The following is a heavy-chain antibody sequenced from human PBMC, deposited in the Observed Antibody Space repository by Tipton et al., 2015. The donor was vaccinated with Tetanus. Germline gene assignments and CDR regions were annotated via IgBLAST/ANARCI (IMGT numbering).Heavy chain of an antibody. V-gene: IGHV4-30-4*01. D-gene: IGHD3-16*02. CDR3: ARESSYYMDV. CDR2: IHYSGYT. J-gene: IGHJ6*03. Sequence: TLSLTCAVSGGSISSGDFYWSWIRQSPGEGLEWIGYIHYSGYTYYNPSLKSRATISVDTSKNQFSLQLSSVTAADTAVYYCARESSYYMDVWGKGTTVTVSS. CDR1: GGSISSGDFY.